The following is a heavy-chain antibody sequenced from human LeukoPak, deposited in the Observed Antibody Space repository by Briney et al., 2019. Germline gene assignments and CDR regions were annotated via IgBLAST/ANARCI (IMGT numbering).Heavy chain of an antibody. V-gene: IGHV3-23*01. D-gene: IGHD3-22*01. CDR1: GFTFNTYA. CDR2: ISGSGAFT. Sequence: GGSLRLSCAASGFTFNTYAMSWVRQAPGKGLEWVSTISGSGAFTKYADSVTGRFTISRDNSRNTLYLQLNSLRAEDTATYYCAKTYYYDSSGYSHYFAYDYWGQGTLVTVSS. J-gene: IGHJ4*02. CDR3: AKTYYYDSSGYSHYFAYDY.